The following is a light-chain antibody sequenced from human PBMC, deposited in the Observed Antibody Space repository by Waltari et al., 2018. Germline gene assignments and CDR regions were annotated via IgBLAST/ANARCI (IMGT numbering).Light chain of an antibody. CDR2: DVS. Sequence: QSALTQPASVSGSPGQSITISCTGTATDIGGYNYVSWYQQHPGNAPKLVIFDVSSRPSGISYRFSASKFGNTASLTISGLQPDDEADYYCCSFTSSSTWVFGGGTKLTVL. V-gene: IGLV2-14*03. CDR1: ATDIGGYNY. CDR3: CSFTSSSTWV. J-gene: IGLJ3*02.